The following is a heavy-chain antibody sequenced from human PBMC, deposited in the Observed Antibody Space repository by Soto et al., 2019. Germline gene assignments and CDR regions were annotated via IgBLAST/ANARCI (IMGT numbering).Heavy chain of an antibody. V-gene: IGHV3-23*01. J-gene: IGHJ4*02. CDR1: GFTFSNFA. Sequence: GGSLRLSCAASGFTFSNFALNWVRQAPGKGLEWVSTISASGKSTYYADSVRGRFTISRDNSGNMLFLQMNGLGADDAAVYYCAKDVAATLWGQGALVTVSS. CDR3: AKDVAATL. CDR2: ISASGKST. D-gene: IGHD6-13*01.